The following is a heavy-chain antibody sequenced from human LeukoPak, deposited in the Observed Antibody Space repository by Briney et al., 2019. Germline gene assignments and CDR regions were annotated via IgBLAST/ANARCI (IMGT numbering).Heavy chain of an antibody. CDR2: IIPILGIA. V-gene: IGHV1-69*04. CDR1: GGTFSSYA. D-gene: IGHD4-17*01. J-gene: IGHJ4*02. CDR3: ARDYGYYFDY. Sequence: AASVKVSCKASGGTFSSYAISWVRQAPGQGLEWMGRIIPILGIANYAQKFQGRVTITADKSTSTAYMELSSLRSEGTAVYYCARDYGYYFDYWGQGTLVTVSS.